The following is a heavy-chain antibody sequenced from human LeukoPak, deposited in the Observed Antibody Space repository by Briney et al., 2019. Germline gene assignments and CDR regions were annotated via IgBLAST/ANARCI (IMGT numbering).Heavy chain of an antibody. CDR1: GFTFSSYG. D-gene: IGHD1-26*01. J-gene: IGHJ4*02. CDR3: AKLTVVGAVFDY. CDR2: IRYDGSNK. V-gene: IGHV3-30*02. Sequence: GGSLRLSCAASGFTFSSYGMHWVRQAPGKGLEWVAFIRYDGSNKYYADSVKGRFTISRDNSKNTLYLQMNSLRAEDTAVHYCAKLTVVGAVFDYWGQGTLVTVSS.